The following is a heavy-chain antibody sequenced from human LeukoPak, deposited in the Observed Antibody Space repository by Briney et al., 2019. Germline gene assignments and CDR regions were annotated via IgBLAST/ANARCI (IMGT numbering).Heavy chain of an antibody. CDR1: GFTFSDHY. Sequence: GGSLRLSCAPSGFTFSDHYMSWIRQAPGKGLEWVSYISSRSSYTNYADSVKGRFTISRDDAKNSLYLQMNSLRAEDTAVYYCARDINYYDASGPPTHTDWGQGTLVTVSS. CDR2: ISSRSSYT. J-gene: IGHJ4*02. V-gene: IGHV3-11*06. CDR3: ARDINYYDASGPPTHTD. D-gene: IGHD3-22*01.